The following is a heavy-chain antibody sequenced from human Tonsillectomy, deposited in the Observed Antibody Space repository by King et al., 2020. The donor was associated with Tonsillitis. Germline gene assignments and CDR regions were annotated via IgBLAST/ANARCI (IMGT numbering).Heavy chain of an antibody. D-gene: IGHD3-22*01. V-gene: IGHV3-48*01. CDR2: ISRSSSTI. Sequence: VQLVESGGGLVQPGGSLRLSCAASGFSFSTYSMNWVRQAPGKGLEWISYISRSSSTIYYADSVKGRITISRDNAKNSLYLQMNSLRAEDTAVYYCARDLYYYVSSSCYFALWGRGTLVTVSS. J-gene: IGHJ2*01. CDR1: GFSFSTYS. CDR3: ARDLYYYVSSSCYFAL.